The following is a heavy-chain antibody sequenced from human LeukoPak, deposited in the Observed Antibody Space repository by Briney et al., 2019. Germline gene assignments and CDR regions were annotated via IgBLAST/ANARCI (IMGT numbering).Heavy chain of an antibody. V-gene: IGHV1-69*13. CDR1: GGTLSSYA. D-gene: IGHD5-12*01. J-gene: IGHJ4*02. CDR3: ARRSGYDSTNGYPLTYYFDY. CDR2: IIPIFGTA. Sequence: SVKVSCKASGGTLSSYAISWVRQAPGQGLEWMGGIIPIFGTANYAQKFQGRVTITADESTSTAYMELSSLRSEDTAVYYCARRSGYDSTNGYPLTYYFDYWGQGTLVTVSS.